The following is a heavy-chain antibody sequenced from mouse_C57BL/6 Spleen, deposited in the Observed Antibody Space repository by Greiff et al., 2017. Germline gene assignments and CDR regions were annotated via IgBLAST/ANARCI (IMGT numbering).Heavy chain of an antibody. CDR1: GFNIKDYY. CDR2: IDPEDGDT. CDR3: TSFYYGYDEGY. Sequence: EVQLQQSGAELVRPGASVKLSCTASGFNIKDYYMHWVKQRPEQGLEWIGRIDPEDGDTEYAPKFQGKATMTADTASNTAYLQLSSLTSEDTAVYYCTSFYYGYDEGYWGQGTTLTVSS. J-gene: IGHJ2*01. D-gene: IGHD2-2*01. V-gene: IGHV14-1*01.